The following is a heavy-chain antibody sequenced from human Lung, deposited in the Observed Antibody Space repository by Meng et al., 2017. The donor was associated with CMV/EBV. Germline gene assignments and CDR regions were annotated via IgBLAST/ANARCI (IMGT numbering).Heavy chain of an antibody. Sequence: GESLKISCKGSGYRFTSYWIGWVRQMPGKGLDWMGIIYPDDSDTRYSPSFQGQVTISADKSISTAYLQWRSLKASDTAIYYCARLGVTRAVGYYYYAMAVWGPGNXV. CDR1: GYRFTSYW. CDR2: IYPDDSDT. D-gene: IGHD4-23*01. CDR3: ARLGVTRAVGYYYYAMAV. J-gene: IGHJ6*02. V-gene: IGHV5-51*01.